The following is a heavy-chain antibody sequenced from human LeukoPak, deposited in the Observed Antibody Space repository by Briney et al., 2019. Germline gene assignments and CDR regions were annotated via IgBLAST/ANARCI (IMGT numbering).Heavy chain of an antibody. J-gene: IGHJ4*02. V-gene: IGHV4-34*01. D-gene: IGHD3-16*02. CDR1: GGSFSGYY. CDR3: AREKIMITFGGVIVPRGFDY. CDR2: INHSGST. Sequence: SETLSLTCAVYGGSFSGYYWSWIRQPPGKGLEWIGEINHSGSTNYNPSLKSRVTISVDTSKNQFSLKLSSVTVADTAVYYCAREKIMITFGGVIVPRGFDYWGQGTLVTVSS.